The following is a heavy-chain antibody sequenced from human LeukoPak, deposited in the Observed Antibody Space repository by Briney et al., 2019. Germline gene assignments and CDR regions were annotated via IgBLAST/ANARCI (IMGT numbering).Heavy chain of an antibody. J-gene: IGHJ4*02. D-gene: IGHD6-19*01. V-gene: IGHV4-59*01. CDR3: ARSSSSDWYYFDY. Sequence: PSETLSLTCTVSGGSISNYYWSWIRQPPGKGLEWIGYIYYTGSTNYNPSLRSRVTISEDTPKNRFSLKLSSVTAADTALYFCARSSSSDWYYFDYWGQGTLVTVSS. CDR1: GGSISNYY. CDR2: IYYTGST.